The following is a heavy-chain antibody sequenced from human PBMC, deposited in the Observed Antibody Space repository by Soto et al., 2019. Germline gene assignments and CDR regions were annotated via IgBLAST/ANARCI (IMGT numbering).Heavy chain of an antibody. Sequence: PGGSLRLSCAASGFTVSSNYMSWVRQAPGKGLEWVSVIYSGGSTYYADSVKGRFTISRDNSKNTLYLQMNSLRAEDTAVYYCARSTRSQPLFDYWGQGTLVTVSS. J-gene: IGHJ4*02. CDR3: ARSTRSQPLFDY. CDR1: GFTVSSNY. V-gene: IGHV3-53*01. D-gene: IGHD3-16*02. CDR2: IYSGGST.